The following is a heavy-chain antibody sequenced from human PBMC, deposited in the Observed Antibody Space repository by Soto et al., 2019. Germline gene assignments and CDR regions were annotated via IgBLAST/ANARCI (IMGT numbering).Heavy chain of an antibody. CDR3: ANAFSIMVPYGMDV. D-gene: IGHD3-10*01. J-gene: IGHJ6*02. CDR1: GSSFRNYG. V-gene: IGHV3-30*18. Sequence: HPGVSLRLSCSVSGSSFRNYGMHWVRQAPGKGLEWVAVITYDGSGKDYAESVKGRFTISRDNSKNMLYLQMNSLRVEDTALYYCANAFSIMVPYGMDVWGQGTTVTVS. CDR2: ITYDGSGK.